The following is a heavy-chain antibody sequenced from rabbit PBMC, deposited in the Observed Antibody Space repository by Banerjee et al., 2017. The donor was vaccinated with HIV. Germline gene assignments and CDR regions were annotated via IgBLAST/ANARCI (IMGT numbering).Heavy chain of an antibody. J-gene: IGHJ4*01. CDR3: ARAYYAADAYDDPYLTFYFSL. Sequence: QSLEESGGDLVKPGASLTLTCTASGFSFSSGYDMSWVRQAPGKGLEWIGCIASGSRGGNYHANWAKGRFTISKTSSTTVTLQMTSLTDADTATYFCARAYYAADAYDDPYLTFYFSLWGPGTLVTVS. CDR2: IASGSRGGN. D-gene: IGHD6-1*01. V-gene: IGHV1S40*01. CDR1: GFSFSSGYD.